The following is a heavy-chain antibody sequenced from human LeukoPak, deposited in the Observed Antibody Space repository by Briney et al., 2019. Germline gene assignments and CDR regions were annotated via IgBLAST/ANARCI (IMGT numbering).Heavy chain of an antibody. CDR2: IRYDGNNK. D-gene: IGHD3-22*01. CDR3: ARDQDGGKYYYESSGYSH. V-gene: IGHV3-30*02. Sequence: GGSLRLSCAASGITFSNFGMHWARQAPGKGLEWVAFIRYDGNNKNYAESVKGRFTISRDNSKNTLYLQMSSLRAEDTAVYYCARDQDGGKYYYESSGYSHWGQGILVTVSS. J-gene: IGHJ4*02. CDR1: GITFSNFG.